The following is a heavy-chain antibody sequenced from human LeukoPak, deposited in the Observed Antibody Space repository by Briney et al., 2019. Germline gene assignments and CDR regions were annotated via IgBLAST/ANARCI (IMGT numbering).Heavy chain of an antibody. D-gene: IGHD6-13*01. CDR2: ISTSSYTI. V-gene: IGHV3-48*04. J-gene: IGHJ4*02. Sequence: GGSLRLSCGASGFTFSSYSMNWVRQAPGKGLEWVSYISTSSYTIHYADSVKGRFTISRDSAKNSLYLQMNSLRAEDTAVYYCARGPYSSNWYVDYWGQGTLVTVAS. CDR3: ARGPYSSNWYVDY. CDR1: GFTFSSYS.